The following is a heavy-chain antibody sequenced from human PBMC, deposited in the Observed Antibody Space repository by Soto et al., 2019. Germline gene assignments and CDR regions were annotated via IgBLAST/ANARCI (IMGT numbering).Heavy chain of an antibody. CDR3: AREMFSRTWYPGD. Sequence: QVQLQEPGPGLVRPSQTLSLTCTVSGGSISSGDYYWSWIRQHPGRGLEWIGYVYYSGITFYNPSLKSRLTISVDTSKNQFYLRLGSVTAADTAVYYCAREMFSRTWYPGDWGQGTLVTVSS. CDR2: VYYSGIT. V-gene: IGHV4-31*03. J-gene: IGHJ4*02. D-gene: IGHD6-13*01. CDR1: GGSISSGDYY.